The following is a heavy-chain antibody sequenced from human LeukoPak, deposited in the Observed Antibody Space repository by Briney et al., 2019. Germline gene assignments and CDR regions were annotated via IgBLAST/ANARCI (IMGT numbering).Heavy chain of an antibody. CDR3: ARGDYDFWSGYYANWFDP. D-gene: IGHD3-3*01. CDR1: GGTFSSYA. V-gene: IGHV1-69*05. CDR2: IIPIFGTA. J-gene: IGHJ5*02. Sequence: ASVKVSCKASGGTFSSYAISWVRQAPGQGLEWMGRIIPIFGTANYEQKFQGRVTITTDESTSTAYMELSSLRSEDTAVYYCARGDYDFWSGYYANWFDPWGQGTLVTVSS.